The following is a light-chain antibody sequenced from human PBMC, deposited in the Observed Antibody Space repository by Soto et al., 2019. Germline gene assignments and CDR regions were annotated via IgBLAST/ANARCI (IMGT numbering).Light chain of an antibody. Sequence: DIQMTQSPSTLSASVGDRVTITCRASQSVRNFLAWYQQKPGKAPKVVVYDVSNLESGVPSRFSGSGSGTEFTLTISSLQPDDFATYCCQQYDNFWTFGPGTKVEV. CDR2: DVS. J-gene: IGKJ1*01. CDR3: QQYDNFWT. CDR1: QSVRNF. V-gene: IGKV1-5*01.